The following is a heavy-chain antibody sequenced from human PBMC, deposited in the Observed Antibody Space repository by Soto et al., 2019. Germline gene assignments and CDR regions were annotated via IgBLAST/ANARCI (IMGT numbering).Heavy chain of an antibody. CDR1: GGTFSSYA. CDR3: ARDRGYYYDSSGYYVSGYFDY. J-gene: IGHJ4*02. D-gene: IGHD3-22*01. CDR2: IIPIFGTA. Sequence: QVQLVQSGAEVKKPGSSVKVSCKASGGTFSSYAISWVRQAPGQGLEWMGGIIPIFGTANYAQKFQGRVTITVDESTSTAYMELSSLRSEDTAVYYCARDRGYYYDSSGYYVSGYFDYWGQGTLVTVSS. V-gene: IGHV1-69*01.